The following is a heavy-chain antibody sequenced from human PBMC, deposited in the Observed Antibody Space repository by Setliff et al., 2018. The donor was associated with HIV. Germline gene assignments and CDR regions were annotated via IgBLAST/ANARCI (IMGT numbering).Heavy chain of an antibody. CDR1: GDSISSSSYY. CDR3: ARGDFRAVYDSSGFPFDY. Sequence: SETLSLTCSVSGDSISSSSYYWGWVRQPPGKGLEWIGSMSYSGSALYSPSLKSRVTISVDTSKNQFSLKLMSVTAADTAVYYCARGDFRAVYDSSGFPFDYWGQGTLVTVSS. V-gene: IGHV4-39*07. D-gene: IGHD3-22*01. J-gene: IGHJ4*02. CDR2: MSYSGSA.